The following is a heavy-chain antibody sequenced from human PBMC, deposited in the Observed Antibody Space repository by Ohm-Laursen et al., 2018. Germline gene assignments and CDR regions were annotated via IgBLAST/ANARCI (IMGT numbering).Heavy chain of an antibody. J-gene: IGHJ4*02. CDR3: ARDRDWAIDY. Sequence: GSLRLSCTASGFTFSDHGMNWVRQAPGKGLEWLSYINAYKNDLFYADSVKGRFTISRDNAENLLYLQMDRLRDDDTAVYYGARDRDWAIDYWGQGTLVTVSS. D-gene: IGHD3/OR15-3a*01. V-gene: IGHV3-48*02. CDR1: GFTFSDHG. CDR2: INAYKNDL.